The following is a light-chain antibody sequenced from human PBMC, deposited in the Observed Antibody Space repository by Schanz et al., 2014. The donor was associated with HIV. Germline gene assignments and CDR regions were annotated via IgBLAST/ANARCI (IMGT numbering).Light chain of an antibody. CDR1: SSNIGSNT. CDR3: SSYAGSNFYV. Sequence: QSVLTQPPSASGTPGQRVTISCSGSSSNIGSNTVNWYQQLPGTAPRLLIHNDNQRPSGVPDRFSGSKSGTSASLAITGLQAEDEADYYCSSYAGSNFYVFGTGTKLTVL. CDR2: NDN. J-gene: IGLJ1*01. V-gene: IGLV1-44*01.